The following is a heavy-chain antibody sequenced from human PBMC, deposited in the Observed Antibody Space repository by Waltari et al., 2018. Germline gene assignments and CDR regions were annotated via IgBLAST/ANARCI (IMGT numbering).Heavy chain of an antibody. CDR1: GRSISSSRSS. J-gene: IGHJ4*02. CDR3: ARRDTALLFDY. D-gene: IGHD5-18*01. CDR2: LYYSGST. V-gene: IGHV4-39*01. Sequence: QLQLQESGPGLVKPSETLSLTCTVSGRSISSSRSSWGWIRQPPGKGLEWIGSLYYSGSTYYNPSLKSRVTISVDTSKNQFSLKLSSVTAADTAVYYCARRDTALLFDYWGQGTLVTVSS.